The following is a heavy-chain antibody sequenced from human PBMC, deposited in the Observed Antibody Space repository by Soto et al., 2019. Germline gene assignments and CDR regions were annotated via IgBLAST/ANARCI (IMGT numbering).Heavy chain of an antibody. J-gene: IGHJ6*02. CDR3: AKDRSYCSGGSCPPRYGMDV. CDR1: GFTFSDYT. D-gene: IGHD2-15*01. CDR2: VSNNASDT. V-gene: IGHV3-64*04. Sequence: GGSLSLSCSASGFTFSDYTIHWVRQAPGRGLEFVSDVSNNASDTYYADSVRGRFTISRDNSKNTLYLQMNSLRAEDTAVYYCAKDRSYCSGGSCPPRYGMDVWGQGITVTVSS.